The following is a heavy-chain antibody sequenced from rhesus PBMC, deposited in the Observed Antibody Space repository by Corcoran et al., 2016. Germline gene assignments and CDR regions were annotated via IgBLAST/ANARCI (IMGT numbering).Heavy chain of an antibody. CDR2: LYWDDNK. CDR3: ARGGSGLEASAGDY. J-gene: IGHJ4*01. Sequence: QVTLKESGPAVVKPTQTLTLTCTFSGFSLSTSGMGVGWIRQPPGKALEWLTSLYWDDNKYQSTSLKSRLSISKDTSKNQVVLTMTNMDPVDTATYYCARGGSGLEASAGDYWGQGVLVTVSS. V-gene: IGHV2S1*01. D-gene: IGHD2-39*01. CDR1: GFSLSTSGMG.